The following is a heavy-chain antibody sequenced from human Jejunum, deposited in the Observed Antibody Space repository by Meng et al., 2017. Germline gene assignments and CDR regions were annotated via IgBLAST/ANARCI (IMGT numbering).Heavy chain of an antibody. V-gene: IGHV1-3*01. CDR3: ARESWDSTGSYWFDS. Sequence: QVQLVQSGAEVNKTGDSVRCSCKTSGYTFTSYAMHWVRQDPGQRLEWMGWINAANGDTRYSQKFQGRVTITRDTSARTAYMEVSSLRFEDTAVYYCARESWDSTGSYWFDSWGQGTLVTVSS. CDR2: INAANGDT. J-gene: IGHJ5*01. CDR1: GYTFTSYA. D-gene: IGHD2-2*01.